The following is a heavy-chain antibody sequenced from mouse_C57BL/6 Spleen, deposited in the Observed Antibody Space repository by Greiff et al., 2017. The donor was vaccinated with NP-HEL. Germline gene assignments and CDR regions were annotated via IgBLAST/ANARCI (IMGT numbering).Heavy chain of an antibody. V-gene: IGHV1-53*01. CDR1: GYTFTSYW. CDR3: ARNYGNYVGFDY. J-gene: IGHJ2*01. Sequence: QVQLQQPGTELVKPGASVKLSCKASGYTFTSYWMHWVKQRPGQGLAWIGNTNPSNGGTNYNEKFKSKATLTVDKSSSTAYMQLSSLTSEDSAVDYCARNYGNYVGFDYWGQGTTLTVSS. D-gene: IGHD2-1*01. CDR2: TNPSNGGT.